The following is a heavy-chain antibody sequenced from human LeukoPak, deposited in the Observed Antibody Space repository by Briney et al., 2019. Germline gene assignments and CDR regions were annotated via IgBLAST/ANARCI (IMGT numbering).Heavy chain of an antibody. CDR1: GYTLTSYG. CDR3: AREDSSSGKGSYYYMDV. J-gene: IGHJ6*03. CDR2: ISAYNGNT. Sequence: ASVKVSCKASGYTLTSYGISWVRQAPGQGLEWMGWISAYNGNTNYAQKLQGRVTMTTDTSTSTAYMELRSLRSDDTAVYYCAREDSSSGKGSYYYMDVWGKGTTVTVSS. V-gene: IGHV1-18*01. D-gene: IGHD6-6*01.